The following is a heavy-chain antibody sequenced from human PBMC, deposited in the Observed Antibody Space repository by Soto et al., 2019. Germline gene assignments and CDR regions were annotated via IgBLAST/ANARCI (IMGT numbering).Heavy chain of an antibody. CDR1: GDRVSSNSAA. CDR2: TYYRSKWYN. CDR3: ARETTTVTTSRYYGMDV. J-gene: IGHJ6*02. D-gene: IGHD4-4*01. V-gene: IGHV6-1*01. Sequence: QSQTLSLACAISGDRVSSNSAAWNWIRQSPSRGLEWLGRTYYRSKWYNDYAVSVKSRITINPDTSKNQFSLQLNSVTPEDTAVYYCARETTTVTTSRYYGMDVWGQGTTVTVSS.